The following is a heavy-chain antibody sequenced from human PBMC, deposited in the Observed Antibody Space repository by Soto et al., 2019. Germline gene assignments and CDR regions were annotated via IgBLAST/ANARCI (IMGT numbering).Heavy chain of an antibody. CDR2: IFYSGST. Sequence: SETLFLTCTVSGCSNSRCYYYRGWVRPAPGKGLEWIGSIFYSGSTNYNPSLNSRVTMSVDTSKNQFSLKLSSVTAADTAVYYCARHPTITNPHNAFDIWGQGTMVTVSS. D-gene: IGHD4-4*01. CDR1: GCSNSRCYYY. CDR3: ARHPTITNPHNAFDI. V-gene: IGHV4-39*01. J-gene: IGHJ3*02.